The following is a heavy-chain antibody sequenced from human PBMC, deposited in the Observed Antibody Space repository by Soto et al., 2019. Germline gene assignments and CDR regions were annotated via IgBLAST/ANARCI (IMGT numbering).Heavy chain of an antibody. D-gene: IGHD6-6*01. CDR1: GYTFTSYG. CDR2: ISAYNGNT. V-gene: IGHV1-18*01. CDR3: ASSPRKIAARPHYYYGMDV. Sequence: QVQLVQSGAEVKKPGASVKVSCKASGYTFTSYGISWVRQAPGQGLEWMGWISAYNGNTNYAQKLQGRGTMTTDTSTSTAYMELRSLRSDDTAVYYCASSPRKIAARPHYYYGMDVWGQGTTVTVSS. J-gene: IGHJ6*02.